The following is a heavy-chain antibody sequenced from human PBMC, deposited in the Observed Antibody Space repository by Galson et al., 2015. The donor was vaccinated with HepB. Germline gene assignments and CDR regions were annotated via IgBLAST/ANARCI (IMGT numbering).Heavy chain of an antibody. D-gene: IGHD3-22*01. CDR1: GFTFSGSA. CDR3: VRMGDLSGYSSC. V-gene: IGHV3-73*01. J-gene: IGHJ4*02. Sequence: SLRLSCAGSGFTFSGSAMHWVRHASGTRLEWVGRIGSQSYNYATAYTASVKCRFTISSDDLKNTAYLQMNSLRTEDTAVYYCVRMGDLSGYSSCWGQGTLVTVSS. CDR2: IGSQSYNYAT.